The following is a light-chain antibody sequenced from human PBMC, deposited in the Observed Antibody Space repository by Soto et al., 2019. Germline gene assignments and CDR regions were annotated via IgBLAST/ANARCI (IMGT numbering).Light chain of an antibody. V-gene: IGKV1-39*01. CDR1: QPISTY. CDR3: QQGSSSPLT. Sequence: DIQMTQSPSSLSASVGDRVTITCRASQPISTYLNWYQQRPRKAPKVLIYAASSLQSGVPSRFNGIGSGTEFTLTISGLQPDDFAAYACQQGSSSPLTFGGGTRVVI. J-gene: IGKJ4*01. CDR2: AAS.